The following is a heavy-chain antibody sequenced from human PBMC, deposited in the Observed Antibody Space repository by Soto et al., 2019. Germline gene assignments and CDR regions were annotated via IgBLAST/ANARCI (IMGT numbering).Heavy chain of an antibody. Sequence: QVQLVQSGAEVKKPGSSVKVSCKASGGTFSSYTISWVRQAPGQGLEWMGRIIRILGIANYAQKFQGRVTITANKSPSTGYMALSSVGSEDTAVYYCSYYGSGSYRHGYWGQGTLVTVSS. CDR3: SYYGSGSYRHGY. CDR2: IIRILGIA. CDR1: GGTFSSYT. J-gene: IGHJ4*02. V-gene: IGHV1-69*02. D-gene: IGHD3-10*01.